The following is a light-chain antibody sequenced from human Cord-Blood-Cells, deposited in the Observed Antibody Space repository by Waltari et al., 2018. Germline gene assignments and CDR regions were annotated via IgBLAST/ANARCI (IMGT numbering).Light chain of an antibody. J-gene: IGLJ2*01. V-gene: IGLV6-57*02. Sequence: NFMLTQPPSVSESPGQTVTISCTGSSGSIASNYGQWYQQRLGSAPTSVIYEANQKPSGVPDLFSGSIDSSSNSASLTISGLKTEDEADYYCQSYDSSTVVFGGGTKLTVL. CDR1: SGSIASNY. CDR2: EAN. CDR3: QSYDSSTVV.